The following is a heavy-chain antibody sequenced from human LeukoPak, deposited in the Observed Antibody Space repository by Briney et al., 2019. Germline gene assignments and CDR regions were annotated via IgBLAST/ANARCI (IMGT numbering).Heavy chain of an antibody. CDR3: ARRDSSSWSGWFDP. CDR2: INPSGGST. D-gene: IGHD6-13*01. J-gene: IGHJ5*02. V-gene: IGHV1-46*01. CDR1: GYTFTSYY. Sequence: GASVKVSCKASGYTFTSYYMHWVRQAPGQGLEWMGIINPSGGSTSYAQKFQGRVTISVDTSKNQFSLKLSSVTAADRAVYYCARRDSSSWSGWFDPWGQGTLVTVSS.